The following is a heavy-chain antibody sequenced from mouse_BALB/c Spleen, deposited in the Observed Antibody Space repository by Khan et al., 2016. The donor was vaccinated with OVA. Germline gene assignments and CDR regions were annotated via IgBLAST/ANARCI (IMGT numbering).Heavy chain of an antibody. J-gene: IGHJ3*01. Sequence: VQLVESGAELVRPGSSVKISCKASGYAFSNYLMNWVKQGPGQGLEWIGQIYPGDGNTNYNGKFKDKATLTADNSSTTAYMQLSSLTSEDSVVYFCARSGYDYFAYGGQGTLVTVSA. D-gene: IGHD2-14*01. CDR2: IYPGDGNT. CDR3: ARSGYDYFAY. CDR1: GYAFSNYL. V-gene: IGHV1-80*01.